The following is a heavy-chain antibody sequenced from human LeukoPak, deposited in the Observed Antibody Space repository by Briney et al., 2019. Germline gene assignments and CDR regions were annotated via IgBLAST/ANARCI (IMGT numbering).Heavy chain of an antibody. CDR3: ARLNPPYDSSGYYLFFDY. CDR2: MNPNSGNT. Sequence: ASVKVSCKASGYTFTSYDINWVRQATGQGLEWMGWMNPNSGNTGYAQKFQGRVTMTRDTSISTAYMELSRLRSDDTAVYYCARLNPPYDSSGYYLFFDYWGQGTLVTVSS. CDR1: GYTFTSYD. J-gene: IGHJ4*02. D-gene: IGHD3-22*01. V-gene: IGHV1-8*01.